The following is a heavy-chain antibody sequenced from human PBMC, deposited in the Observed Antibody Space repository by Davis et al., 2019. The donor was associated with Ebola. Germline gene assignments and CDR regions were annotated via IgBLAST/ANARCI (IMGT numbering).Heavy chain of an antibody. CDR3: ARTYYYDSSGYYSGVYYYGMDV. D-gene: IGHD3-22*01. CDR2: ISYDGSNK. Sequence: GESLKISCAASGFTFSSYAMHWVRQAPGKGLEWVAVISYDGSNKYYADSVKGRFTISRDNSKNTLYLQMNSLRAEDTAVYYCARTYYYDSSGYYSGVYYYGMDVWGQGTTVTVSS. CDR1: GFTFSSYA. J-gene: IGHJ6*02. V-gene: IGHV3-30-3*01.